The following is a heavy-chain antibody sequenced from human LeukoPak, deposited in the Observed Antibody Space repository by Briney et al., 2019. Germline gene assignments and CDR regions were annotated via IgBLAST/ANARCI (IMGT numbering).Heavy chain of an antibody. D-gene: IGHD2-15*01. V-gene: IGHV3-23*01. CDR2: ISGSGGST. J-gene: IGHJ3*02. CDR1: GFTISSYA. CDR3: AREAVCSGGSCYSGAFDI. Sequence: GGSLRLSCAASGFTISSYAMSWVRQAPGKGLEWVSAISGSGGSTYYADSVKGRFTISRDNSKNTLYLQMNSLRAEDTAVYYCAREAVCSGGSCYSGAFDIWGQGTMVTVSS.